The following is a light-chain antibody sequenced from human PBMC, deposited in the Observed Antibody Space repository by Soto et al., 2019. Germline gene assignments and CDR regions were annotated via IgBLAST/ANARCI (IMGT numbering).Light chain of an antibody. CDR3: QQSYSTPPWT. J-gene: IGKJ1*01. CDR2: AAS. CDR1: QSISSY. Sequence: DIQMTQSPSSLSASVVDRVTITCRASQSISSYLNWYQQKPGKAPKLLIYAASSLQSGVPSRFSGSGSGTDLTLTISSPQPEDFATYYCQQSYSTPPWTFGQGTKVEIK. V-gene: IGKV1-39*01.